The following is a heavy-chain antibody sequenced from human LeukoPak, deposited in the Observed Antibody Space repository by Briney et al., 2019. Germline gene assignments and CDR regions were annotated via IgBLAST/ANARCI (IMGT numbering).Heavy chain of an antibody. CDR3: ARDPQNVIFRS. Sequence: PSETLSLTCTVSGGSISSYYWSWIRPPPGKGLEWIGYIYYSGSTNYNPSLKSRVTISVDTSKNQFSLKLSSVTAADTAVYYCARDPQNVIFRSWGQGTLVTVSS. CDR1: GGSISSYY. CDR2: IYYSGST. D-gene: IGHD3-9*01. J-gene: IGHJ5*02. V-gene: IGHV4-59*01.